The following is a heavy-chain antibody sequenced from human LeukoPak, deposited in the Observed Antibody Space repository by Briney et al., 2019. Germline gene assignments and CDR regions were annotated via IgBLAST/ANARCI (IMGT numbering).Heavy chain of an antibody. D-gene: IGHD6-13*01. V-gene: IGHV3-33*01. CDR3: ARESYSSSWYPYYGMDV. J-gene: IGHJ6*02. CDR2: IWYDGSNK. Sequence: PGGSLRLSCAASGFTFSSYGMHWVRQAPGKGLEWVAVIWYDGSNKYYADSVKGRFTISRDNSKNTLYLQMNSLRAEDTAVYYCARESYSSSWYPYYGMDVWGQGTTVTVSS. CDR1: GFTFSSYG.